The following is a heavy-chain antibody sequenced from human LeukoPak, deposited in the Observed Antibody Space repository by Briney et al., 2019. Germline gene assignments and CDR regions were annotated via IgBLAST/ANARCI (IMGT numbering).Heavy chain of an antibody. J-gene: IGHJ4*02. Sequence: GGSLRLSCAASGFTFSSYAMSWVRQAPGKGLEWVSAISGSGGRIYYGASVKGRFTISRDNSKNTLNLQMNSLRAEDTAVYYCAKDYYPGQRPMIVVGVDYWGQGTLVTVSS. D-gene: IGHD3-22*01. V-gene: IGHV3-23*01. CDR3: AKDYYPGQRPMIVVGVDY. CDR1: GFTFSSYA. CDR2: ISGSGGRI.